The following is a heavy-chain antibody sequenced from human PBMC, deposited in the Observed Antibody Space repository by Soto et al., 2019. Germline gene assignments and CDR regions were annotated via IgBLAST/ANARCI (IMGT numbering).Heavy chain of an antibody. CDR1: GGSISSGGYY. Sequence: PSETLSLTCTVSGGSISSGGYYWSWIRQHPGKGLEWIGYIYYSGSTYYNPSLKSRVTISVDTSKNQFSLKLSSVTAADTAVYYCARAPLDRHIPLNIDYWGQGTLVTVSS. CDR3: ARAPLDRHIPLNIDY. D-gene: IGHD3-9*01. V-gene: IGHV4-31*03. J-gene: IGHJ4*02. CDR2: IYYSGST.